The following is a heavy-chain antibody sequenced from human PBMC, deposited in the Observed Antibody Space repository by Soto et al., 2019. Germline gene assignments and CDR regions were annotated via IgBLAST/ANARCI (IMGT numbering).Heavy chain of an antibody. Sequence: GGSLRLSCAASGFTFSSYAMSWVRQAPGKGLEWVSAISGSGGSTYYADSVKGRFTISRDNSKNTLYLQMNSLRAEDTAVYYCAKSRSPGCSSTSCYYYFDYWGQGTLVTVSS. V-gene: IGHV3-23*01. CDR2: ISGSGGST. D-gene: IGHD2-2*01. CDR3: AKSRSPGCSSTSCYYYFDY. CDR1: GFTFSSYA. J-gene: IGHJ4*02.